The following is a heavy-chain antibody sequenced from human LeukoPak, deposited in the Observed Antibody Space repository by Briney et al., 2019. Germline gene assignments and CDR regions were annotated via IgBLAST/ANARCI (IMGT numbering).Heavy chain of an antibody. CDR2: ISSSSSYI. CDR1: GFTFSTYS. V-gene: IGHV3-21*01. CDR3: ARVVADTVNDY. D-gene: IGHD6-19*01. J-gene: IGHJ4*02. Sequence: GSLRLSCAASGFTFSTYSLNWVRQAPGKGLEWVSFISSSSSYIYYADSVKGRFTISRDNPKNSLYLQMNSLRAEDTAVYYCARVVADTVNDYWGQGTLVTVSS.